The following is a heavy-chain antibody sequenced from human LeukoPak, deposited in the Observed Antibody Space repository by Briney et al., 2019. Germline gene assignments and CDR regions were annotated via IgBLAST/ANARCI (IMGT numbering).Heavy chain of an antibody. CDR1: GFTFSAYA. CDR2: ISGSGGST. Sequence: GGSLRLSCAASGFTFSAYAMSGVRQAPGRGLGWASAISGSGGSTYYADSVKGRFTISRDNSKNTLYLQMNSLRAEDTAVYYCAKPRDSYGPLTDYWGQGTLVTVSS. V-gene: IGHV3-23*01. J-gene: IGHJ4*02. CDR3: AKPRDSYGPLTDY. D-gene: IGHD5-18*01.